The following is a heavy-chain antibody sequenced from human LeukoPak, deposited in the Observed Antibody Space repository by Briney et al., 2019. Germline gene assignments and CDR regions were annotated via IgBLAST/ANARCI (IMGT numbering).Heavy chain of an antibody. D-gene: IGHD1-7*01. CDR2: IVVGSGNT. CDR1: GFTFTSSA. CDR3: ARDTTNYETDY. Sequence: SVKVSCKASGFTFTSSAMQWVRQARGQRLEWIGWIVVGSGNTNYAQKFQERVTITRDTSISTAYMELSRLRSDDTAVYYCARDTTNYETDYWGQGTLVTVSS. V-gene: IGHV1-58*02. J-gene: IGHJ4*02.